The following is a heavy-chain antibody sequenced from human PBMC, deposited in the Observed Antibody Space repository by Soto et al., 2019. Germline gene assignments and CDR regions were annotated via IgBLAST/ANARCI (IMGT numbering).Heavy chain of an antibody. D-gene: IGHD3-3*01. CDR2: IKSKTDGGTT. Sequence: PGGSQRQSCAASDCTYSNACRNCIRKAPGKGLEWVGRIKSKTDGGTTDYAAPVKGRFTISRDDSKNTLYLQMNSLKTEDTAVYYCTTDQIYDFWSGYYTSNDAFDIWGQGTMVTVSS. CDR1: DCTYSNAC. CDR3: TTDQIYDFWSGYYTSNDAFDI. V-gene: IGHV3-15*07. J-gene: IGHJ3*02.